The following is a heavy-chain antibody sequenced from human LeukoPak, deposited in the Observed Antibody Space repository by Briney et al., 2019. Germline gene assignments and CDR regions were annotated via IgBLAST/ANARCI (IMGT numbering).Heavy chain of an antibody. CDR1: GGSISSYY. V-gene: IGHV4-59*01. D-gene: IGHD6-6*01. J-gene: IGHJ3*02. CDR2: IYYSGST. Sequence: SETLSLTCTVSGGSISSYYWSWIRQPPGKGLEWIGYIYYSGSTNYNPSLKSRVTISVDTSKNQFSLKLSSVTAADTAVYYCARDRWIAARPPHAFDIWGQGTMVTVSS. CDR3: ARDRWIAARPPHAFDI.